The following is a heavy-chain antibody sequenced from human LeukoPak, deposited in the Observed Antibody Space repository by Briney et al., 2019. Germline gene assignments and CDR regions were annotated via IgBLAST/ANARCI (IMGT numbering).Heavy chain of an antibody. CDR2: TWYDGSNK. D-gene: IGHD6-19*01. CDR3: ARDKGVGGWSIDY. V-gene: IGHV3-33*01. CDR1: GFTFSNYD. J-gene: IGHJ4*02. Sequence: GRSLRLSCAASGFTFSNYDMHWVRQAPGKGLEWVAVTWYDGSNKYYADSVKGRFTISRDNSKNTLYLQMNSLRVEDTAIYYCARDKGVGGWSIDYWGQGTLVTVSS.